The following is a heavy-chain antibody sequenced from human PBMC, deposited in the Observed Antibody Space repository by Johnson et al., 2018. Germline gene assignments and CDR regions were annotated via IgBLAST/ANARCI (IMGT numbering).Heavy chain of an antibody. D-gene: IGHD3-22*01. V-gene: IGHV3-30-3*01. CDR1: GFTFSSYA. Sequence: QVQLVQSGGGVVQPGRSLRLSCAASGFTFSSYAMHWVRQAPGKGLEWVAVISYDGSNKYYADSVKGRFTISRANSKNTLYLQMNSLRADDTAVYYCARERSLNPTLITMVVGDQAGAFDIWGQGTMVTVSS. CDR3: ARERSLNPTLITMVVGDQAGAFDI. J-gene: IGHJ3*02. CDR2: ISYDGSNK.